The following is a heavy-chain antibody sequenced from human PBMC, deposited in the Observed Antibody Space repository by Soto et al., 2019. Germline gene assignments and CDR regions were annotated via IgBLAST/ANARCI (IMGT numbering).Heavy chain of an antibody. CDR3: TTVSPGY. J-gene: IGHJ4*02. CDR2: IRSKINSYAT. V-gene: IGHV3-73*01. D-gene: IGHD3-10*01. Sequence: GESLKISCAASGFTFSDSAMRWVRQASEKGLEWVGRIRSKINSYATAYAASVKGRFTISRDDSKNTAYLQMNSLKTEDTAVYYCTTVSPGYWGQGTLVTVSS. CDR1: GFTFSDSA.